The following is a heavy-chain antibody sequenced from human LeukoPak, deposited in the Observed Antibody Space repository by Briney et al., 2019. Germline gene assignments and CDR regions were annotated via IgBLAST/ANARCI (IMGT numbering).Heavy chain of an antibody. J-gene: IGHJ4*02. Sequence: SETLSLTCTVSGGSISSSSYYWGWIRQPPGKGLEWIGSIYYSGSTYYNPSLKSRVTISVDTSNNQFSLNLSSVTAADTAVYYCARDQDWFGSGSYGPDYWGQGTLVTVSS. CDR1: GGSISSSSYY. CDR2: IYYSGST. D-gene: IGHD3-10*01. V-gene: IGHV4-39*07. CDR3: ARDQDWFGSGSYGPDY.